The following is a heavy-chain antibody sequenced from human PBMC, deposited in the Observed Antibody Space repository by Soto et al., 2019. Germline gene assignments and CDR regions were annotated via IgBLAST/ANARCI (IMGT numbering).Heavy chain of an antibody. V-gene: IGHV1-69*01. CDR3: ARGYTAMGTVGGEGFDY. CDR2: IIPIFGTA. Sequence: QVQLVQSGAEVKKPGSSVKVSCKASGGTFSSYAISWVRQAPGQGLEWMGGIIPIFGTANYAQKFQGRVTNTADEYTSTAYIELSSLRSEDTAVYYCARGYTAMGTVGGEGFDYWGQGTLVTVSS. D-gene: IGHD5-18*01. J-gene: IGHJ4*02. CDR1: GGTFSSYA.